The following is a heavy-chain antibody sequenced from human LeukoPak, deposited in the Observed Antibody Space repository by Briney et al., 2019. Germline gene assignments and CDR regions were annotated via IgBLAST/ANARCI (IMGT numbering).Heavy chain of an antibody. CDR2: INHSGST. V-gene: IGHV4-34*01. CDR3: ARRQRTVRLDYYYYMDV. D-gene: IGHD4-11*01. J-gene: IGHJ6*03. Sequence: SETLPLTCTVSGGSISNYYWSWIRQPPGKGLEWIGEINHSGSTNYNPSLKSRVTISVDTSKNQFSLKLSSVTAADTAVYYCARRQRTVRLDYYYYMDVWGKGTTVTVSS. CDR1: GGSISNYY.